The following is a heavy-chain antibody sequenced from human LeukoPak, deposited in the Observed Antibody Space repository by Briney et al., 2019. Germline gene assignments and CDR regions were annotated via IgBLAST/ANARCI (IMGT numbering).Heavy chain of an antibody. D-gene: IGHD5-18*01. J-gene: IGHJ6*03. V-gene: IGHV4-34*01. CDR2: INHSGST. CDR3: ARGTQLWSYYYMDV. CDR1: GGSFSGYY. Sequence: SETLSLTCAVSGGSFSGYYWSWIRQPPGKGLEWIGEINHSGSTNYNPSLKSRVTISVDTSKNQFSLKLSSVTAADTAVYYCARGTQLWSYYYMDVWGKGTTVTVSS.